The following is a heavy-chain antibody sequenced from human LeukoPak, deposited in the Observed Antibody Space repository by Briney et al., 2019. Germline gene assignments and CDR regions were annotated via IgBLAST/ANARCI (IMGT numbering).Heavy chain of an antibody. D-gene: IGHD1-14*01. CDR1: GYTFNTYG. V-gene: IGHV1-18*01. Sequence: ASVKVSCKASGYTFNTYGISWVRQAPGQGLEYMGWISPYDGSTNYAQNLQGRFTMTTDTSTTTVYMELRSLRSDDTAVYYCARADRSSGLFDYWGQGTLVTVSS. J-gene: IGHJ4*02. CDR2: ISPYDGST. CDR3: ARADRSSGLFDY.